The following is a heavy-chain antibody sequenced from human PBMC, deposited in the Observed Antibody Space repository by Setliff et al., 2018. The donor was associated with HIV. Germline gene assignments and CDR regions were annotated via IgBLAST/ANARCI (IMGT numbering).Heavy chain of an antibody. CDR1: GGSIKSSSYY. D-gene: IGHD1-26*01. J-gene: IGHJ5*02. V-gene: IGHV4-39*07. CDR3: GCGPTKSYFDP. CDR2: SYYSGRT. Sequence: TSETLSLTCTVSGGSIKSSSYYWGWVRQPPGKGLEWIGTSYYSGRTWYDASLKSRVTISVDTSNNVLSLKLTSVSAADTAMYYCGCGPTKSYFDPWGRGTLVTVSS.